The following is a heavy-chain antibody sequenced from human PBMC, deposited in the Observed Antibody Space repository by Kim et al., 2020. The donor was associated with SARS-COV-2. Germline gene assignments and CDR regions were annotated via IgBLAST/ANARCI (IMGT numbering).Heavy chain of an antibody. Sequence: GESLKISCKGSGYSFTSYWIGWVRQMPGKGLEWMGIIYPGDSDTRYSPSFQGQVTISADKSISTAYLQWSSLKASDTAMYYCARQTKGDSRADYGMDVWGQGTTVTVSS. CDR1: GYSFTSYW. D-gene: IGHD2-21*02. V-gene: IGHV5-51*01. J-gene: IGHJ6*02. CDR2: IYPGDSDT. CDR3: ARQTKGDSRADYGMDV.